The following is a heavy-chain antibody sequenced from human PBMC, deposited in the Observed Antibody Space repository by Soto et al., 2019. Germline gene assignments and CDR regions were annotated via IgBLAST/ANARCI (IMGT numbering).Heavy chain of an antibody. CDR3: TTGERFLEWSDYTGGYYYYYMDV. V-gene: IGHV3-15*01. Sequence: GGSLRLSCAASGFTFSNAWMSWVRQAPGKGLEWVGRIKSKTDGGTTDYAAPVKGRFTISRDDSKNTVYLQMNRLKTEETAGYYCTTGERFLEWSDYTGGYYYYYMDVWGKGTTVTVSS. J-gene: IGHJ6*03. CDR1: GFTFSNAW. D-gene: IGHD3-3*01. CDR2: IKSKTDGGTT.